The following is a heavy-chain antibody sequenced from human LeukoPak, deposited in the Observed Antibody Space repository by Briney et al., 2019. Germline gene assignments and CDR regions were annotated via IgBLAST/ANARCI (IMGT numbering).Heavy chain of an antibody. CDR1: GYTFTGYY. D-gene: IGHD3-22*01. Sequence: GASVKVSCKASGYTFTGYYMHWVRQAPGQGLEWMGWINPNSGGTNYAQKFQGRVSMTRDTSINTAYMELSRLTSDDTAVYYCVRDGYYSNDYYYYMDVWGKGTTVTVSS. CDR3: VRDGYYSNDYYYYMDV. CDR2: INPNSGGT. J-gene: IGHJ6*03. V-gene: IGHV1-2*02.